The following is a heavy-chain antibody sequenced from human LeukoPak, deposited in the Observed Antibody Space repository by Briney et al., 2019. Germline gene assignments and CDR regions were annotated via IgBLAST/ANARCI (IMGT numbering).Heavy chain of an antibody. D-gene: IGHD2-2*01. CDR2: IRGSGGST. J-gene: IGHJ5*02. V-gene: IGHV3-23*01. Sequence: PGGSLRLSCAASGFTFSSYAMSWVRQAPGKGLEWVSAIRGSGGSTYYADSEKGRFTISRDNSKNTLYLQMNSLRAEGTAVYYCAKDRRYTAMDWFDPWGQGTLVTVSS. CDR3: AKDRRYTAMDWFDP. CDR1: GFTFSSYA.